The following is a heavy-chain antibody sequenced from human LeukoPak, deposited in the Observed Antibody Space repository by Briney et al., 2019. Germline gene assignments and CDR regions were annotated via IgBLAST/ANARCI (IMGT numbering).Heavy chain of an antibody. CDR1: GGSFSSGSYY. CDR3: ARAVAGTLHS. J-gene: IGHJ4*02. Sequence: SETLSLTCSVSGGSFSSGSYYWSWIRQPPGKGLEWIGYIFYSGSTNYNPSLKSRVTISADTSKNQFSLKLNSVTAADTAVYYCARAVAGTLHSWGQGTLVTVSS. D-gene: IGHD6-19*01. V-gene: IGHV4-61*01. CDR2: IFYSGST.